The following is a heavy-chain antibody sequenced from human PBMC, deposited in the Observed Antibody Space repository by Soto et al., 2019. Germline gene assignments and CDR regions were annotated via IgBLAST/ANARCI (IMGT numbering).Heavy chain of an antibody. CDR2: IIPILGIA. J-gene: IGHJ4*02. CDR3: ASSITMVRGGDY. Sequence: QVQLVQSGAEVKKPGSSVKVSCKASGGTFSSYTISWVRQAPGQGLEWMGRIIPILGIANYAQKFQGRVTITADKSTSTAYMELSSLRSEDTAAYYCASSITMVRGGDYWGQGTLVTVSS. CDR1: GGTFSSYT. V-gene: IGHV1-69*02. D-gene: IGHD3-10*01.